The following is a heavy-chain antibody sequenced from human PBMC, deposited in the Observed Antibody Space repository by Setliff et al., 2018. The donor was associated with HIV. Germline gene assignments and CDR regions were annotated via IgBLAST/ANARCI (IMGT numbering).Heavy chain of an antibody. D-gene: IGHD1-26*01. V-gene: IGHV1-18*01. CDR2: ISANNAHT. Sequence: ASVKVSCKASGYTFSTYGISWVRQAPGQGIEWMGWISANNAHTMPAQKFQGRVTITADESTSTVYMELTSLRAEDTAIYYCARDDPAGGIDFWGQGTLVTVSS. CDR3: ARDDPAGGIDF. J-gene: IGHJ4*02. CDR1: GYTFSTYG.